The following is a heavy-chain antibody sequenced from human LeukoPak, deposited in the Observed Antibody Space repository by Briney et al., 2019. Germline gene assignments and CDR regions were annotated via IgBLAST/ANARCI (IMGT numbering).Heavy chain of an antibody. V-gene: IGHV1-2*02. CDR3: ARTSHYVDIAATIPYGIYYFDY. Sequence: GASVKVSCKASGYTFTGYYMHWVRQAPGQGLEWMGGINPNSGGTNYAQKVQGRVTMTRDTSISTAYMELRSLRSDDTAVYYCARTSHYVDIAATIPYGIYYFDYWGQGTLVTVSS. CDR2: INPNSGGT. D-gene: IGHD5-12*01. J-gene: IGHJ4*02. CDR1: GYTFTGYY.